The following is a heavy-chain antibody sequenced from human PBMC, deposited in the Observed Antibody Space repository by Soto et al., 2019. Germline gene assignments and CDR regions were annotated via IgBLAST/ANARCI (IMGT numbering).Heavy chain of an antibody. CDR1: GGTFSSYA. V-gene: IGHV1-69*01. Sequence: QVQLVQSGAEVKKPGSSVKVSCKASGGTFSSYAISWVRQAPGQGLEWWGGIIPFFGTANYAQKFQGRVTITADESTSTAYMELSSLRSEDTAVYYCARVGGSSAPITNWFDPWGQGTLVTVSS. CDR2: IIPFFGTA. D-gene: IGHD3-16*01. J-gene: IGHJ5*02. CDR3: ARVGGSSAPITNWFDP.